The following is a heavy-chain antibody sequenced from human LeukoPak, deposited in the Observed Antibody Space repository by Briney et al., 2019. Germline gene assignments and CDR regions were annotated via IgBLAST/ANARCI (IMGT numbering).Heavy chain of an antibody. D-gene: IGHD1-14*01. J-gene: IGHJ3*02. Sequence: SETLSLTCTVSGYSISSGYYWGWIRQPPGKGLEWIGSIYHSGSTYYNPSLKSRVTISVDTSKNQFSLKLSSVTAADTAVYYRARPGRQGAFDIWGQGTMVTVSS. V-gene: IGHV4-38-2*02. CDR2: IYHSGST. CDR1: GYSISSGYY. CDR3: ARPGRQGAFDI.